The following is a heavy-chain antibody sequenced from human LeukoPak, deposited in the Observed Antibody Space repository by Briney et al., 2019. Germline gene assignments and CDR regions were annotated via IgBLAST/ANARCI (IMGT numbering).Heavy chain of an antibody. D-gene: IGHD3-16*02. CDR3: ARDPGVIPIDY. CDR1: GFTFSKNA. V-gene: IGHV3-23*01. Sequence: PGGSLRLSCAASGFTFSKNAMTCVRQAPGKGLEWVSTILGSGSGTYYADSVKGRFTISRDNSKNTLSLQMSSLRAEDTAVYYCARDPGVIPIDYWGQGTLVTVSS. CDR2: ILGSGSGT. J-gene: IGHJ4*02.